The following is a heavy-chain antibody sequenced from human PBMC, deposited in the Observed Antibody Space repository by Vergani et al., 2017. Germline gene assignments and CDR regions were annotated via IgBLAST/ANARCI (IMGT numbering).Heavy chain of an antibody. CDR3: ARASGYSSSWYASYGMDV. CDR2: IYYSGST. V-gene: IGHV4-59*01. CDR1: GGSISSYY. J-gene: IGHJ6*02. Sequence: QVQLQESGPGLVKPSQTLSLTCTVSGGSISSYYWSWIRQPPGKGLEWIGYIYYSGSTNYNPSLKSRVTISVDPSKNQFSLKLSSVTAADTAVYYCARASGYSSSWYASYGMDVWGQGTTVTVSS. D-gene: IGHD6-13*01.